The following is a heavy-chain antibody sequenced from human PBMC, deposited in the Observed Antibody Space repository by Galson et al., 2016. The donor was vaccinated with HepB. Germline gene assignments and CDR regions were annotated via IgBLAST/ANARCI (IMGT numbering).Heavy chain of an antibody. Sequence: SLRLSCATSGFTVSSDYMTWVRQAPGKGLEWVSLFYIGGNTYYGNPVKGRFTISRDNSKNTLYLQMNSLRAEDTAMYYCATVGGSTYGLRSDAFDIWGQGTMATVSS. CDR1: GFTVSSDY. J-gene: IGHJ3*02. CDR2: FYIGGNT. D-gene: IGHD1-26*01. V-gene: IGHV3-53*01. CDR3: ATVGGSTYGLRSDAFDI.